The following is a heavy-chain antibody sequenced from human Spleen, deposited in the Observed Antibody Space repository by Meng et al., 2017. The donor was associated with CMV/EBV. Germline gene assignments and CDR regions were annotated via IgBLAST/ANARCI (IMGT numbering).Heavy chain of an antibody. Sequence: CEASGFTFSGSPMHWGRQASGKGLEWVGRIRSKANSYATAYAASVKGRFTISRDDSKNTAYLQMNSLKTEDTAVYYCTGIVGATRAAWGQGTLVTVSS. CDR1: GFTFSGSP. CDR3: TGIVGATRAA. D-gene: IGHD1-26*01. V-gene: IGHV3-73*01. CDR2: IRSKANSYAT. J-gene: IGHJ4*02.